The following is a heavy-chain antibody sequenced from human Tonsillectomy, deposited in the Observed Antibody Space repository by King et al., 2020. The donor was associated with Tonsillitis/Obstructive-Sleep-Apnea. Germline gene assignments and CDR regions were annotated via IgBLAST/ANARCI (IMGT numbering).Heavy chain of an antibody. Sequence: HVQLVESGAEVKKPGASVKVSCTASGYTFTNYDITWVRQAPGQGLEWMGWSRPYDGDTNYAQKFQGRVTMTSDTSTTTAYMEMRSLRSDDTAVYHCARDYYDSSSYYHDYFQYWGQGTLVTVSS. V-gene: IGHV1-18*01. CDR2: SRPYDGDT. CDR3: ARDYYDSSSYYHDYFQY. J-gene: IGHJ1*01. D-gene: IGHD3-22*01. CDR1: GYTFTNYD.